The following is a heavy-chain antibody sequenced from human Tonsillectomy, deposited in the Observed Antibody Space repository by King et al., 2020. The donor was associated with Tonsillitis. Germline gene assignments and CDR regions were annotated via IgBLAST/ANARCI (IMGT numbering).Heavy chain of an antibody. D-gene: IGHD3-10*01. Sequence: VQLVESGGGLIQPGGSLRLSCAASGFTVSSNYMNWFRQAPGKGLEGVSVIYSGGSTFYADSVKGRFTISRDNSKNTLSLQMNSLRAEDTAVYYCARELGYYYGPGGLGAFDMWGRGTLVTVSS. CDR3: ARELGYYYGPGGLGAFDM. V-gene: IGHV3-53*01. CDR1: GFTVSSNY. J-gene: IGHJ3*02. CDR2: IYSGGST.